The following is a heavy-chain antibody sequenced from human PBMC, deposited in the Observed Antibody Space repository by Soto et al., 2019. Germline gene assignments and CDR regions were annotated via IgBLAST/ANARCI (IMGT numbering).Heavy chain of an antibody. J-gene: IGHJ6*03. CDR1: GFSLTTRGVG. CDR3: AHVPGSGQLLYSYYYYMDV. V-gene: IGHV2-5*02. CDR2: IYWDDDK. D-gene: IGHD3-10*01. Sequence: QITLKESGPTLVKPTQTLTLTCTFSGFSLTTRGVGVGWIRQPPGKALEWLALIYWDDDKRYSPSLKSRLTITKDTSKYQVVLTFTNMDPVDTATYYCAHVPGSGQLLYSYYYYMDVWGKGATVAVS.